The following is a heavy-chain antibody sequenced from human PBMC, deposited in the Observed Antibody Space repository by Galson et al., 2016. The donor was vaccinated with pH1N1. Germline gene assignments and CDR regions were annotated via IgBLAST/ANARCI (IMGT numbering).Heavy chain of an antibody. V-gene: IGHV3-23*01. CDR2: ISGSGSRT. J-gene: IGHJ4*02. D-gene: IGHD1-26*01. CDR3: AKDKVGTTTLLAFFDY. Sequence: SLRLSCAASGFTLSNYAMSWVRQAPGKGLEWVSGISGSGSRTYLADSVKGRFTISRDNSKNTPYLQMNSLTAEDTAIYYCAKDKVGTTTLLAFFDYWGQGSLVTVSS. CDR1: GFTLSNYA.